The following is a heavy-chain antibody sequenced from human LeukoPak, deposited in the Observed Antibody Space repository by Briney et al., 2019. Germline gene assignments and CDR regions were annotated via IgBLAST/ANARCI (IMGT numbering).Heavy chain of an antibody. V-gene: IGHV1-46*03. CDR2: INPSGGST. J-gene: IGHJ4*02. D-gene: IGHD1-26*01. CDR3: GRGRAVGVRAGFDY. CDR1: GYTFTSYY. Sequence: ASVKVSCKASGYTFTSYYMHLVRQAPGQGLEWMGIINPSGGSTTYAQKFLGRVTTTRDTSTSTVYMELSSLRSEETAVYYCGRGRAVGVRAGFDYWGQGTLVTVSS.